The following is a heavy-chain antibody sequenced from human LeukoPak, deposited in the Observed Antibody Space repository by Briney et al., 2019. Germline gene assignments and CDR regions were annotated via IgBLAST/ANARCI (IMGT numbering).Heavy chain of an antibody. CDR2: INHSGST. J-gene: IGHJ4*02. D-gene: IGHD3-22*01. V-gene: IGHV4-34*01. CDR1: GGSFSGYH. Sequence: SETLSLTCGVHGGSFSGYHWSWIRLRPGKGLERIGDINHSGSTHYNPSLKSRVTILVDTSNNQFSLKLHSVTAADTAVYYCARRSYDGSGYYYVDYWGQGTLVTVSS. CDR3: ARRSYDGSGYYYVDY.